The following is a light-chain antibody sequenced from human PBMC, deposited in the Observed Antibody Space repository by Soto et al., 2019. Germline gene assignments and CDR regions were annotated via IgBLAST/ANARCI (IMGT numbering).Light chain of an antibody. CDR1: SSIIGSNT. J-gene: IGLJ2*01. V-gene: IGLV1-44*01. CDR2: SNN. CDR3: VAWDDSLNGYVV. Sequence: CVRTQQPSASGTPGKRDTISLSLSSSIIGSNTVHWYQQLPGTAPKHVIYSNNQRPSGVSDRFSGSQSGTSASLAISGLQSGDEADYYCVAWDDSLNGYVVFGGGTK.